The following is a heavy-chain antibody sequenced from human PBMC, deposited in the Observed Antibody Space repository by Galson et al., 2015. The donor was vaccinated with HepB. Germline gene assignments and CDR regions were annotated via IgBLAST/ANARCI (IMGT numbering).Heavy chain of an antibody. V-gene: IGHV4-34*01. Sequence: ETLSLTCAVFGGSFSTYHWTWIRQSPGKGLEGIGEITQSGSTHSNPSLKSRVTMSVDTSKNQFSLKVRSVTAADTAVYYCARGKGRQVLLDYHYYGMDVWGQGTTVSVSS. D-gene: IGHD3-3*01. CDR2: ITQSGST. CDR1: GGSFSTYH. J-gene: IGHJ6*01. CDR3: ARGKGRQVLLDYHYYGMDV.